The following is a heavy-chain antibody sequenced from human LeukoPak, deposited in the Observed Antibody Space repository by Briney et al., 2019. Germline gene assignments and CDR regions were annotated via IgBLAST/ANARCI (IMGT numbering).Heavy chain of an antibody. CDR2: IYYNGST. CDR1: GGSISSYY. CDR3: VGTYCGGDCYAMYAFDF. Sequence: SETLSLTCTVSGGSISSYYWSWIRQPPGKRLEWIGYIYYNGSTNYNPSLKSRVTFSVDTSRSQFALRLSSVTAADTAVYYCVGTYCGGDCYAMYAFDFWGRGQWSPSLQ. V-gene: IGHV4-59*08. J-gene: IGHJ3*01. D-gene: IGHD2-21*02.